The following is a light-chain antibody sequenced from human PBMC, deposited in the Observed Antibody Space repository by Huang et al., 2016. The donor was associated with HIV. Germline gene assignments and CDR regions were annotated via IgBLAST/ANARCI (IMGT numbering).Light chain of an antibody. CDR2: DTS. V-gene: IGKV3-11*01. CDR1: QSVGNY. Sequence: IVLTQSPATLSWYPGERVTLSCRASQSVGNYIAWYQQHPGQSPKLLIYDTSNRATDTPVRCSGSGSGTDFTLTISSLESEDFAVYYCQQRSSGVTFGGGTRVQVK. CDR3: QQRSSGVT. J-gene: IGKJ4*01.